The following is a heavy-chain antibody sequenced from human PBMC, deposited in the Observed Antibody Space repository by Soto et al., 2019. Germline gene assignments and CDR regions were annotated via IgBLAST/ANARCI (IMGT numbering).Heavy chain of an antibody. CDR1: GMTVNKAW. CDR2: IKSKTNSRTT. Sequence: GGALRRSCAASGMTVNKAWMSWVRQAPGKGLEWVGHIKSKTNSRTTEYAPHVRGRFTISRDDSKNTPYLQMNSLKIEDTAVYSCATGGEYCSSPSCYDTFGYWGLGSLVTVSS. CDR3: ATGGEYCSSPSCYDTFGY. V-gene: IGHV3-15*01. D-gene: IGHD2-2*01. J-gene: IGHJ4*02.